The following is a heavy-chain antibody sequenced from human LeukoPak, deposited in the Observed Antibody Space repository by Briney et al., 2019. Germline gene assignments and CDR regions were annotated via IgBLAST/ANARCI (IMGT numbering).Heavy chain of an antibody. V-gene: IGHV4-4*07. CDR1: GGSISTTY. Sequence: PSQTLSLTCTVSGGSISTTYLSWLRQPAGKGLEWIGRIYTSGNTNYNPSLKSRVTMSVDTSKNQFSLKLSSVTAADTAVYYCAREGVALGSMDVWGKGTTVTVSS. J-gene: IGHJ6*04. D-gene: IGHD3-3*01. CDR2: IYTSGNT. CDR3: AREGVALGSMDV.